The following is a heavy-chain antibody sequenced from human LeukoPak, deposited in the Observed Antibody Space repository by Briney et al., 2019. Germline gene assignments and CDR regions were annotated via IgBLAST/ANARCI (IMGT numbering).Heavy chain of an antibody. Sequence: GASVKVSCKASGYTFTSYDFNWVRQATGQRPEWMGWMSPNSGDTGYAQKFQDRVTMTRNTSISTAYMELSSLRSDDTAVYYCARAPPTGEYDYWARGTLVTVSS. CDR1: GYTFTSYD. CDR2: MSPNSGDT. J-gene: IGHJ4*02. CDR3: ARAPPTGEYDY. D-gene: IGHD3-10*01. V-gene: IGHV1-8*01.